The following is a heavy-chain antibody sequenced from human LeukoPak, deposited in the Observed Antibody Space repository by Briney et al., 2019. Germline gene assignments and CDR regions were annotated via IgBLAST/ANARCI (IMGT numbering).Heavy chain of an antibody. D-gene: IGHD6-19*01. CDR2: IKQGGSEK. V-gene: IGHV3-7*04. CDR3: ARNTGYSSGFFG. CDR1: GFTFSSYW. Sequence: GGSLRLSCAAAGFTFSSYWMSWVRQAPGKGLEWVANIKQGGSEKYYVDSVKGRFTIPRDNAKNSLYLQMNSLRAEDTAVYYCARNTGYSSGFFGWGQGTLVTVSS. J-gene: IGHJ4*02.